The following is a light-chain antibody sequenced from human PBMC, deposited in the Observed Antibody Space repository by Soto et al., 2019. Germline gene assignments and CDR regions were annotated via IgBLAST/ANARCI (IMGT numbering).Light chain of an antibody. CDR1: RNDIGSYDY. Sequence: QSALTQPASVSGSPGQSITISCIGSRNDIGSYDYVSWHQHQQDKVPKVLIYEVSNRPSGVSSRFSGSRSGNTASLTISGLQPEDEATYYCSAHTTSFTFVFGPGTKVTVL. CDR3: SAHTTSFTFV. V-gene: IGLV2-14*01. J-gene: IGLJ1*01. CDR2: EVS.